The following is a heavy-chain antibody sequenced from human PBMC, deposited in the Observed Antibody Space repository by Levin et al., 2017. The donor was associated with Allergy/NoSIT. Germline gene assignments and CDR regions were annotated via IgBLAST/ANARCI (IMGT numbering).Heavy chain of an antibody. D-gene: IGHD3-10*01. CDR1: GVTFTNYD. J-gene: IGHJ4*02. CDR2: ISVSGANK. V-gene: IGHV3-23*01. Sequence: GGSLRLSCAASGVTFTNYDMNWVRQIPGKGLEWVATISVSGANKYYADSVKGRFTISKDDSKNTLYLQMNSLRADDTALFYFAMTPSGTYYGRFDYWGQGTLVTVSS. CDR3: AMTPSGTYYGRFDY.